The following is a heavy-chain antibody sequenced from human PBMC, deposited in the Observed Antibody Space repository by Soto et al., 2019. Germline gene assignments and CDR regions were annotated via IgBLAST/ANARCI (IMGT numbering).Heavy chain of an antibody. D-gene: IGHD6-19*01. CDR3: AREMHLGSGWGDIDI. CDR1: GFTVSAKW. V-gene: IGHV3-7*03. CDR2: INEDGSKK. J-gene: IGHJ4*02. Sequence: DVQLVESGGXLVQPGGSLGLSCAVSGFTVSAKWMSWVRQAPGKGLEWLANINEDGSKKFYVDSVKGRFTISKDNAKNSLSLQLGSLRADDTAVYYCAREMHLGSGWGDIDIWGRGTMVTVSS.